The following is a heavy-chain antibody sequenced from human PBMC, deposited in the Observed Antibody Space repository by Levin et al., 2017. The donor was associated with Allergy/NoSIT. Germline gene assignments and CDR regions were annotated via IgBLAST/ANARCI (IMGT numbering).Heavy chain of an antibody. Sequence: GGSLRLSCAASGFTFSSYWMHWVRQAPGKGLVWVSRINSDGSSTSYADSVKGRFTISRDNAKNTLYLQMNSLRAEDTAVYYCARVQRYSGYDWEFDYWGQGTLVTVSS. CDR1: GFTFSSYW. V-gene: IGHV3-74*01. J-gene: IGHJ4*02. CDR3: ARVQRYSGYDWEFDY. CDR2: INSDGSST. D-gene: IGHD5-12*01.